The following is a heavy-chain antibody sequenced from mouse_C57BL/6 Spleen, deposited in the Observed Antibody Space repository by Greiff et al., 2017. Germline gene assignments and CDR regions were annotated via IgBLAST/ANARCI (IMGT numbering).Heavy chain of an antibody. J-gene: IGHJ4*01. D-gene: IGHD2-4*01. V-gene: IGHV5-12*01. CDR1: GFTFSDYY. Sequence: EVKVVESGGGLVQPGGSLKLSCAASGFTFSDYYMYWVRQTPEKRLEWVAYISNGGGSTYYPDTVKGRFTISRDNAKNTLYLQMRRLKSEDTAMYYCASEGDYDDYYAMDYWGQGTSVTVSS. CDR3: ASEGDYDDYYAMDY. CDR2: ISNGGGST.